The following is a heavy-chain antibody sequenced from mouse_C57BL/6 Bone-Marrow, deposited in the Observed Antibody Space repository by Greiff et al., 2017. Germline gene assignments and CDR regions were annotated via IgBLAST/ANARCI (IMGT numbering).Heavy chain of an antibody. Sequence: QVQLQQSGAELARPGASVKLSCKASGYTFTSYGISWVKLRTGQGLEWIGEIYPRSGNTYYNEKFKGKATLTADQSSSTAYMELRSLTSEDSAVYFCALLLFAYWGQGTLVTVSA. V-gene: IGHV1-81*01. CDR3: ALLLFAY. CDR2: IYPRSGNT. J-gene: IGHJ3*01. CDR1: GYTFTSYG. D-gene: IGHD1-1*01.